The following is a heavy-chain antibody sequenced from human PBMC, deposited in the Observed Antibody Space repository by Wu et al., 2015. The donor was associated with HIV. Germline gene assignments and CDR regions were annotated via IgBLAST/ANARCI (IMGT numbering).Heavy chain of an antibody. V-gene: IGHV1-69*12. CDR1: GGIFRTYA. Sequence: QVQLVQSGAEVKKPGSSVKVSCKASGGIFRTYAISWLRQTPGQGLEWMGGIIPIFGTANYAQKFQGRVTITADESTSTAYMELSSLRSEDTAVYYCARARYQLRADAVDIWGQGTMVTVSS. CDR3: ARARYQLRADAVDI. D-gene: IGHD2-2*01. CDR2: IIPIFGTA. J-gene: IGHJ3*02.